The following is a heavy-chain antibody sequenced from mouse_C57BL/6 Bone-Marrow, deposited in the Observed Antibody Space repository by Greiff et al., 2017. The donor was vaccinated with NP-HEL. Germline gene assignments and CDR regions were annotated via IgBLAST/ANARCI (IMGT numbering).Heavy chain of an antibody. V-gene: IGHV14-4*01. J-gene: IGHJ2*01. CDR3: TTWGYYYGSSYDYFDY. CDR2: IDPENGDT. D-gene: IGHD1-1*01. Sequence: VQLQQSGAELVRPGASVKLSCTASGFNIKDDYMHWVKQRPEQGLEWIGWIDPENGDTEYASKFQGKATITADTSSNPAYLQLSSLTSEDTAVYYCTTWGYYYGSSYDYFDYWGQGTTRTVSS. CDR1: GFNIKDDY.